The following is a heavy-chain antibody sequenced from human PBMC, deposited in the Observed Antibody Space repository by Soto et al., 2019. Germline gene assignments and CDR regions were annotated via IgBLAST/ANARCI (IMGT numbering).Heavy chain of an antibody. CDR1: GGTFSTSA. Sequence: QVQLMQSGAEVKKPGSSVKVSCKASGGTFSTSAISWVRQAPGEGLEWVGGIMPVFATPDYAQKFQGGVTISADESTTTAYLELPSLTTDDTAVYYCARDKDRQQLGGNYYYILVVWGQGTAITVSS. CDR3: ARDKDRQQLGGNYYYILVV. CDR2: IMPVFATP. V-gene: IGHV1-69*12. J-gene: IGHJ6*02. D-gene: IGHD3-3*02.